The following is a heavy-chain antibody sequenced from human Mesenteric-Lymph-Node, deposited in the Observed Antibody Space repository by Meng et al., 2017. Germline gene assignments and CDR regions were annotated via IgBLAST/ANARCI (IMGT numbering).Heavy chain of an antibody. D-gene: IGHD6-13*01. Sequence: GESLKISCAASGFTFGTYWMNWVRQPPGKGLVWVSRIKNDGSNTNYADSVKGRFTISRDNAKNTLYLQMDSLRAEDTAVYYCARGGSSSWYFNYYYYYGMDVWGQGTTVTVSS. V-gene: IGHV3-74*01. CDR3: ARGGSSSWYFNYYYYYGMDV. CDR2: IKNDGSNT. J-gene: IGHJ6*02. CDR1: GFTFGTYW.